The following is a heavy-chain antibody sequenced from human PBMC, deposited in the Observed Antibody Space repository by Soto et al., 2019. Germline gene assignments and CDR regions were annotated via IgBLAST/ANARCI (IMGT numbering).Heavy chain of an antibody. J-gene: IGHJ5*02. D-gene: IGHD3-10*01. V-gene: IGHV2-5*02. Sequence: QITLKESGPTLVKPTQTLTLTCTFSEFSLSTSGVCVSCIRQPRGKPLEGIALIYWDDDKRYSLSLKSRLTITKDTSKIQVVLTMTNMAPVDTATYYWANSINIVRGVIIGWFDPWGQGTLVTVSS. CDR3: ANSINIVRGVIIGWFDP. CDR2: IYWDDDK. CDR1: EFSLSTSGVC.